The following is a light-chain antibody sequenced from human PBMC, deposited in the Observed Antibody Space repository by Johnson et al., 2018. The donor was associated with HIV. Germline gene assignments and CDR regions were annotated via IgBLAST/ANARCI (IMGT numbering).Light chain of an antibody. CDR2: ENN. CDR1: SSNIGNNY. J-gene: IGLJ1*01. V-gene: IGLV1-51*02. CDR3: GTWDSSLSVDV. Sequence: QSVLTQPPSVSAAPGQKVTISCSGSSSNIGNNYVSWYQQLPGTAPKLLIYENNKRPSGIPDRFSGSKSGTSATLGITGLQTGDEADYYCGTWDSSLSVDVFGTGTKVTAL.